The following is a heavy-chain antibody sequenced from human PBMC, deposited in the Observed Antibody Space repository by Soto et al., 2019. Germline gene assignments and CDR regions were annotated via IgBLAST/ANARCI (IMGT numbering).Heavy chain of an antibody. CDR1: AGSPSPISYH. D-gene: IGHD3-3*01. CDR2: IYYSGST. V-gene: IGHV4-39*01. CDR3: ARHLNCWSGYLYYSYGMDV. J-gene: IGHJ6*01. Sequence: PETLLFTCTVSAGSPSPISYHWVCLRLHPGKGLEWIGSIYYSGSTYYNPSLKSRVTISVDTSKNQFSLKLSSATAADTAAYYCARHLNCWSGYLYYSYGMDVWGQGSTV.